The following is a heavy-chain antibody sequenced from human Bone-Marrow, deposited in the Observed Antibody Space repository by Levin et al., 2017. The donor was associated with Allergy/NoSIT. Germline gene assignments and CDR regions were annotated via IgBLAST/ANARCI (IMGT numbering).Heavy chain of an antibody. Sequence: SQTLSLTCTVSGGSMRSVYWTWIRQSPGKGLEWIGNIYYGGGANYNPSLRGRVAFSLDTPESQFSLRLTSLTAADTAVYYCARDRHFYSASGSRDSGMDVWGQGTSVTVSS. V-gene: IGHV4-59*03. D-gene: IGHD3-10*01. CDR2: IYYGGGA. CDR3: ARDRHFYSASGSRDSGMDV. J-gene: IGHJ6*02. CDR1: GGSMRSVY.